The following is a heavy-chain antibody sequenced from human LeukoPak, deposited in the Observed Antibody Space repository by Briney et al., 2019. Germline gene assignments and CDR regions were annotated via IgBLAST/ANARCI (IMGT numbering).Heavy chain of an antibody. Sequence: PSQTLSLTCTVSGGSISSGGYYWSWIRQHPGKGLEWIGYIYYSGSTYYNPSLKSRVTISVDTSKNQFSLKLSSVTAADTAVYYCAREDPTYYDFWSGHNWFDPWGQGTLVTVSS. CDR2: IYYSGST. J-gene: IGHJ5*02. V-gene: IGHV4-31*03. CDR3: AREDPTYYDFWSGHNWFDP. D-gene: IGHD3-3*01. CDR1: GGSISSGGYY.